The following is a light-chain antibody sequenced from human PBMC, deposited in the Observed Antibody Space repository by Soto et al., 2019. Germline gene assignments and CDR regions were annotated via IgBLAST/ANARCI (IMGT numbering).Light chain of an antibody. CDR3: QQRSNWPT. CDR2: DAS. J-gene: IGKJ4*01. Sequence: EIVLTQSPATLSLSPGERATLSCRASQSVSSFLAWYQQKPGQAPRLLIYDASNRTTGIPARFSGSGSGTVFTLIISSLEPEDFAVYYCQQRSNWPTFGGGTKVEIK. V-gene: IGKV3-11*01. CDR1: QSVSSF.